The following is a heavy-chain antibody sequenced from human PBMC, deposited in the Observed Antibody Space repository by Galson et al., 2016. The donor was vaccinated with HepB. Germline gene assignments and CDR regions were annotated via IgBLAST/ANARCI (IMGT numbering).Heavy chain of an antibody. J-gene: IGHJ3*02. V-gene: IGHV1-69*10. D-gene: IGHD4-23*01. CDR1: GGTFSTYA. CDR3: ARDLTTGVKTDAFDI. CDR2: IIPFIDVT. Sequence: SVKVSCKASGGTFSTYAVSWVRQAPGQGLEWMGGIIPFIDVTNYAQKFQGRVTITADKSTSTSYMELSSLRSEDTAVYYCARDLTTGVKTDAFDIWGQGTMVTVSS.